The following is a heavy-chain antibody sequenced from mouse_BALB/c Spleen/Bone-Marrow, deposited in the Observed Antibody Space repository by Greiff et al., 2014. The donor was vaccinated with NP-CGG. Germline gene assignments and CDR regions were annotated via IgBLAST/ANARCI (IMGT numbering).Heavy chain of an antibody. CDR1: GFNIKDTY. CDR2: IDPANVNT. V-gene: IGHV14-3*02. CDR3: ASYVYGYYFDY. Sequence: EVHLVESGAELVKPGASVKLSCTASGFNIKDTYMHWVKQRPEQGLEWIGRIDPANVNTKYDPKFQGKATITADTSSNTAYLQLSSLTSEDTAVYYCASYVYGYYFDYWGQGTTLTVPS. J-gene: IGHJ2*01. D-gene: IGHD1-1*01.